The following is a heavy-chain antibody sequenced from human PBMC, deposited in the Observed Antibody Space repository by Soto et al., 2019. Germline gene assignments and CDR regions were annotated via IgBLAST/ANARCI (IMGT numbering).Heavy chain of an antibody. J-gene: IGHJ5*02. CDR1: GGSVSSGSYY. CDR3: ARAPSYYYDSSGYYSWFDP. Sequence: SETLSLTCTVYGGSVSSGSYYWSWIRQPPGKGLEWIGYIYYSGSTNYNPSLKSRVTISVDTSKNQFSLKLSSVTAADTAVYYCARAPSYYYDSSGYYSWFDPWGQGTLVTVSS. CDR2: IYYSGST. V-gene: IGHV4-61*01. D-gene: IGHD3-22*01.